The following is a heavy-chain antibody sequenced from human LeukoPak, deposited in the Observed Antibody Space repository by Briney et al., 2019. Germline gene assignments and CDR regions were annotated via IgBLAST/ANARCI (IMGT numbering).Heavy chain of an antibody. CDR1: VGTFSSYA. CDR3: AVPRDGYNNDY. Sequence: ASVKVSCKASVGTFSSYAISWVRQAPGQGLEWMGRIIPIFGTANYAQKFQGRVTITTDESTSTAYMELSSLRSEDTAVYYCAVPRDGYNNDYWGQGTLVTVSS. D-gene: IGHD5-24*01. CDR2: IIPIFGTA. V-gene: IGHV1-69*05. J-gene: IGHJ4*02.